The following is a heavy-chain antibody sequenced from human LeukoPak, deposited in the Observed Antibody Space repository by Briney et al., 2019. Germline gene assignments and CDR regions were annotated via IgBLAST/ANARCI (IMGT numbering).Heavy chain of an antibody. Sequence: QAGGSLRLSCTVSGFTVSSNSMSWVRQAPGKGLEWVANIKQDGSEKYYVDSVKGRFTISRDNAKNSLYLQMNSLRAEDTAVYYCAREWLRFVDYWGQGTLVTVSS. J-gene: IGHJ4*02. D-gene: IGHD5-12*01. CDR2: IKQDGSEK. CDR1: GFTVSSNS. V-gene: IGHV3-7*01. CDR3: AREWLRFVDY.